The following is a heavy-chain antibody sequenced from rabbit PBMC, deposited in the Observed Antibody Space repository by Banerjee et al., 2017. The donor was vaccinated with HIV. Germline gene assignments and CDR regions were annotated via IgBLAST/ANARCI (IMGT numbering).Heavy chain of an antibody. CDR1: GFSFSNKYV. Sequence: EESGGDLVKPGASLTLTCTASGFSFSNKYVMCWVRQAPGKGLELIACIYTNGGSTWYASCVNGRFTISRSTSLNTVNLKMTSLTAADTATYFCARDLAGVIGWNFNLWGQGTLVTVS. D-gene: IGHD4-1*01. J-gene: IGHJ4*01. CDR2: IYTNGGST. V-gene: IGHV1S43*01. CDR3: ARDLAGVIGWNFNL.